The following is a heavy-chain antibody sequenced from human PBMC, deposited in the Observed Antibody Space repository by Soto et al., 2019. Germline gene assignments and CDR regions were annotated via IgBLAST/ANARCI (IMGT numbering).Heavy chain of an antibody. CDR1: GYTFTSYG. J-gene: IGHJ4*02. D-gene: IGHD2-15*01. CDR3: ARGVGYCSGGSCPLDY. CDR2: ISAYNGNT. Sequence: ASVKVSCQASGYTFTSYGISWVRQAPGQGLEWMGWISAYNGNTNYAQKLQGRVTMTTDTSTSTAYMGLRSLRSDDTAVYYCARGVGYCSGGSCPLDYWGQGTLVTVSS. V-gene: IGHV1-18*01.